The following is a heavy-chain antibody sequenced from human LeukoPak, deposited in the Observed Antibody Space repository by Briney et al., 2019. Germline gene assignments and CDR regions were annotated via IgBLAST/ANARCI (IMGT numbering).Heavy chain of an antibody. Sequence: SETLSLTCAVYGGSFSGYYWSWIRQTPGKGLEWIGEMNPSGSTNYNPSLKSRVTISVDTSKNQFSLKLSSVTAADTAVYYCARGRQDVTMIVVVMTAVSYYLDVWGKGTTVTVS. V-gene: IGHV4-34*01. CDR1: GGSFSGYY. D-gene: IGHD3-22*01. J-gene: IGHJ6*03. CDR3: ARGRQDVTMIVVVMTAVSYYLDV. CDR2: MNPSGST.